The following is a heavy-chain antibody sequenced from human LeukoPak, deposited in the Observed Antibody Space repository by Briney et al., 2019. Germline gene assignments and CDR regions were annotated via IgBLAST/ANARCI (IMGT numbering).Heavy chain of an antibody. J-gene: IGHJ4*02. V-gene: IGHV3-30*03. CDR1: GYTFTNYG. CDR3: ARGRREADY. Sequence: GGSLRLSCAASGYTFTNYGMSWVRQAPGKGLEWVAVISYDGSNKYYADSVKGRFTISRDNSKNTLYLQMNSLRAEDTAVYYCARGRREADYWGQGTLVTVSS. CDR2: ISYDGSNK. D-gene: IGHD1-14*01.